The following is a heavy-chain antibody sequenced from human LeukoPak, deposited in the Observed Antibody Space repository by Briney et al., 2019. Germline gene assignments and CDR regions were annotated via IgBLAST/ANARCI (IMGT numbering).Heavy chain of an antibody. J-gene: IGHJ3*02. CDR2: IYHSGST. CDR1: GYSISSGYY. Sequence: SETLSLTCTVSGYSISSGYYWGWIRQPPGKGLEWIGSIYHSGSTYYNPSLKSRVTISVDTSKNQFSLKLSSVTAADTAVYYCARLGPGLERPQSAFDIWGQGTMVTVSS. CDR3: ARLGPGLERPQSAFDI. D-gene: IGHD1-1*01. V-gene: IGHV4-38-2*02.